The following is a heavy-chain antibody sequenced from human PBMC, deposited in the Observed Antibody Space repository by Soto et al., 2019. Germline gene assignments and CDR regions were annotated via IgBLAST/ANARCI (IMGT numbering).Heavy chain of an antibody. CDR3: ARDGSSSASCYTYMRAFDV. D-gene: IGHD2-2*02. J-gene: IGHJ3*01. CDR2: INCPGSTI. Sequence: DEQLVASGGGLGQPVGSLRLSCAASGFTFKTYSLNWVRRAPGKGLEWISYINCPGSTINYADSVPGRCNVSSDNANGCPHLQLNNLRDGDTAVYYCARDGSSSASCYTYMRAFDVWGRGTEVSVSS. CDR1: GFTFKTYS. V-gene: IGHV3-48*02.